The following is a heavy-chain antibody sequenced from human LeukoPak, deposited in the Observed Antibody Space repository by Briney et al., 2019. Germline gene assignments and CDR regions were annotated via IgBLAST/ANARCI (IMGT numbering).Heavy chain of an antibody. CDR2: IYYSGST. J-gene: IGHJ2*01. V-gene: IGHV4-59*08. CDR3: ARHPTVYYDSSGYFDL. CDR1: GGSISSYY. Sequence: PETLSLTCTVSGGSISSYYWSWIRQPPGKGLEWIGYIYYSGSTNYNPSLKSRVTISVDTSKNQFSLKLSSVTAADTAVYYCARHPTVYYDSSGYFDLWGRGTLVTVSS. D-gene: IGHD3-22*01.